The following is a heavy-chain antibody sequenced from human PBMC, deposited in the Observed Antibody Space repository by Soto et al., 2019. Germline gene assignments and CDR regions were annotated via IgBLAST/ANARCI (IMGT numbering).Heavy chain of an antibody. CDR1: GGSISSGDYY. V-gene: IGHV4-30-4*01. CDR2: IYYSGST. Sequence: PSETLSLTCTVSGGSISSGDYYWSWIRQPPGKGLEWIGYIYYSGSTYYNPSLKSRVTISVDTSKNQFSLKLSSVTAADTAVYYCARARWGLGWYYYYGMDVWGQGTTVTVSS. D-gene: IGHD2-21*01. J-gene: IGHJ6*02. CDR3: ARARWGLGWYYYYGMDV.